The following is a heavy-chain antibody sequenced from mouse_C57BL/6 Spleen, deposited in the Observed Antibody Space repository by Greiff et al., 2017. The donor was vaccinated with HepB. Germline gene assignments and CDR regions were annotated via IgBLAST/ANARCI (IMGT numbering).Heavy chain of an antibody. CDR2: IDPSDSYT. D-gene: IGHD2-12*01. Sequence: VQLQQPGAELVKPGASVKLSCKASGYTFTSYWMQWVKQRPGQGLEWIGEIDPSDSYTNYNQKFKGKATLTVDTSSSTAYMQLSSLTSEDSAVYYCAREGYYSYDKFAYWGQGTLVTVSA. V-gene: IGHV1-50*01. CDR3: AREGYYSYDKFAY. J-gene: IGHJ3*01. CDR1: GYTFTSYW.